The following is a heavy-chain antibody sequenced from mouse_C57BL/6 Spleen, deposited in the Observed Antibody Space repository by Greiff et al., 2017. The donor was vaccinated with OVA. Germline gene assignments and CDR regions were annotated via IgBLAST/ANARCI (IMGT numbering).Heavy chain of an antibody. CDR1: GYSITSGYY. D-gene: IGHD2-1*01. CDR3: AVIYYGNLRGFDY. J-gene: IGHJ2*01. Sequence: ESGPGLVKPSQSLSLTCSVTGYSITSGYYWNWIRQFPGNKLEWMGYISYDGSNNYNPSLKNRISITRDTSKNQFFLKLNSVTTEDTATYYCAVIYYGNLRGFDYWGQGTTLTVSS. V-gene: IGHV3-6*01. CDR2: ISYDGSN.